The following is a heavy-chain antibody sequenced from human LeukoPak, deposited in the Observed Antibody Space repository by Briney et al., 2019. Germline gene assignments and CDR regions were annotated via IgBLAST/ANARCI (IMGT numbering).Heavy chain of an antibody. CDR1: GYSFDSYW. D-gene: IGHD5-24*01. J-gene: IGHJ4*02. V-gene: IGHV5-51*01. CDR2: IYPGDSDT. CDR3: ARRRDGYPGHFDY. Sequence: RGESLKISCKGSGYSFDSYWIGWARQMPGKGLEWMGIIYPGDSDTRYSPSFQGQVTISADKSISTAYLQWSSLKAADTAIYYCARRRDGYPGHFDYWGQGTLVTVSS.